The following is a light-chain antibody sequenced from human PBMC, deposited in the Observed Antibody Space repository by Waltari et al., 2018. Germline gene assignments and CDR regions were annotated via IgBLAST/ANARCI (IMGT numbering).Light chain of an antibody. CDR2: MND. CDR1: SSNIVVTA. V-gene: IGLV1-44*01. Sequence: QSVLTQPPSASGTPGQRVTISCSGISSNIVVTAVNWYQQFPRTATKLLMYMNDVRHSGVPDRFSGSKSATSASLVISGLQSEDEADYYCASWDDSLNGHYVFGSGTKVTVL. CDR3: ASWDDSLNGHYV. J-gene: IGLJ1*01.